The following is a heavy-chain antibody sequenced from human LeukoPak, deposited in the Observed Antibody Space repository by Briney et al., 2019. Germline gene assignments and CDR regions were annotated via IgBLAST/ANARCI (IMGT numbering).Heavy chain of an antibody. CDR1: GGSISSYY. V-gene: IGHV4-59*01. Sequence: SETLSLTCTVSGGSISSYYWSWIRQPPGKGLEWIGYIYYSGSTNYNPSLKSRVTISVDTSKNQFSLKLSSVTAADTAVYYCARSPYYYDSSGYYEYWGQGTLVTVSS. CDR2: IYYSGST. D-gene: IGHD3-22*01. J-gene: IGHJ4*02. CDR3: ARSPYYYDSSGYYEY.